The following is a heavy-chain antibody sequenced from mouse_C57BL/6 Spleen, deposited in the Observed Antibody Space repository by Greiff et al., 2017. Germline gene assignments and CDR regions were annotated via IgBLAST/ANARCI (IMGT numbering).Heavy chain of an antibody. CDR3: ASHGYYEVDY. J-gene: IGHJ2*01. CDR2: IDPEDGDT. D-gene: IGHD2-3*01. CDR1: GFNIKDYY. V-gene: IGHV14-2*01. Sequence: VQLQQSGAELVKPGASVKLSCTASGFNIKDYYMHWVKQRTEQGLEWIGRIDPEDGDTNSAPKFQGKATITTDTPSNTAYRQQINLTSKDTDVYYCASHGYYEVDYWGQGTTLTVSS.